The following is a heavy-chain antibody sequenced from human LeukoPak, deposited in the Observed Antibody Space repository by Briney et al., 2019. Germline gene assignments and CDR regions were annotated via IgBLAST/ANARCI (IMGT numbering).Heavy chain of an antibody. CDR2: INPSGGST. J-gene: IGHJ4*02. CDR1: GYTFTSYY. D-gene: IGHD4-17*01. CDR3: ARDGSTVTTFVY. V-gene: IGHV1-46*01. Sequence: GASVKVSFTASGYTFTSYYMHWVRQALGQGLEWMGIINPSGGSTSYAQKFQGRVTMTRDTSTSTVYMELSSLRSEDTAVYYCARDGSTVTTFVYWGQGTLVTVSS.